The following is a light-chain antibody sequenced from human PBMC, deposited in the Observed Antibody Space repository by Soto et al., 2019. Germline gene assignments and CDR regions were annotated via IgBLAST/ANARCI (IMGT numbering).Light chain of an antibody. CDR2: YDS. Sequence: SYELTQPPSVSVAPAETARIPCGANNIGSKSVHWYQQKPVQAPVLIIYYDSDRPSGIPGRFSASNSGNTATLTISRVEAGDEADYLCQVWDSREVFGGGTKVTV. V-gene: IGLV3-21*04. CDR1: NIGSKS. CDR3: QVWDSREV. J-gene: IGLJ2*01.